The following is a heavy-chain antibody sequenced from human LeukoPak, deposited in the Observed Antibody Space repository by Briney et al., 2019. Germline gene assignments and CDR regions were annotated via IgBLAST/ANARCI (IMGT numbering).Heavy chain of an antibody. J-gene: IGHJ4*02. V-gene: IGHV4-34*01. Sequence: SETLSLTCALYGGSFSGYYWSWIRQPPGKGLEWIGEINHSGSTNYNPSLKSRVTISVDTSKNQFSLKLSSVTAADTAVYYCARDVRSRWLVPRGFDYWGQGTLATVSS. CDR3: ARDVRSRWLVPRGFDY. CDR1: GGSFSGYY. D-gene: IGHD6-19*01. CDR2: INHSGST.